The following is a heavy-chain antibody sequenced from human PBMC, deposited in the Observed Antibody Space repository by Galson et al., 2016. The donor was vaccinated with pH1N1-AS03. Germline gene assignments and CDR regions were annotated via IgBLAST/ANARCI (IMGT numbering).Heavy chain of an antibody. CDR3: ARDRDFKIGDAWYDALDI. J-gene: IGHJ3*02. CDR1: GFTFSEYW. D-gene: IGHD2-21*01. V-gene: IGHV3-7*01. Sequence: SLRLSCAGSGFTFSEYWMQWVRQAPGKGLEWVATIQQREGQKYYVDSVTGRFTVSRDDAMKSMYLELNSLSVEYTSVYYCARDRDFKIGDAWYDALDIWGQGTVVTVSS. CDR2: IQQREGQK.